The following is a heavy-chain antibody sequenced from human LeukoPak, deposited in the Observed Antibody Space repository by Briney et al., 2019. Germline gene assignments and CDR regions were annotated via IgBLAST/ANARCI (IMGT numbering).Heavy chain of an antibody. V-gene: IGHV3-21*01. CDR3: ARDSLEYSSSSGSDY. CDR1: GFAFSSYS. Sequence: GGSLRLSCAASGFAFSSYSMNWVRQAPGKGLEWVSAISSGSSYKYYANSVKGRFSISRDNAKNSLYLQMNSLRAEDTAVYYCARDSLEYSSSSGSDYWGQGTLVTVSS. J-gene: IGHJ4*02. D-gene: IGHD6-6*01. CDR2: ISSGSSYK.